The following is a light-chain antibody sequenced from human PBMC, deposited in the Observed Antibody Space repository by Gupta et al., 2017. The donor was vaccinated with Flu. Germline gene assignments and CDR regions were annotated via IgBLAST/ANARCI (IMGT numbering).Light chain of an antibody. CDR1: SSDIGGYNY. V-gene: IGLV2-8*01. Sequence: HSSLTQPPSASGPPGQSVTISCTGTSSDIGGYNYVSWYQQHPGNAPKLMLFEVSKRPAGVPDGFSGSKSGNTASLTVSGLQAEDEADYYCSSYAGSNNLVFGTGTKLTVL. CDR2: EVS. CDR3: SSYAGSNNLV. J-gene: IGLJ1*01.